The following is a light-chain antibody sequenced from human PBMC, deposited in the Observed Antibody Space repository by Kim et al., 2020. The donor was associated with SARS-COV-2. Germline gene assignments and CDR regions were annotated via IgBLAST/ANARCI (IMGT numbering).Light chain of an antibody. J-gene: IGLJ3*02. CDR3: AAWDDSLNGWV. V-gene: IGLV1-44*01. Sequence: ELTQPPSASGTPGQRVTISCSGSSSNVGSYGVHWFYQFPGTAPKLLISSNTQRPSGVPDRFSGSKSGTSASLAISWLQSEDEGHYYCAAWDDSLNGWVFGGGTQLTVL. CDR2: SNT. CDR1: SSNVGSYG.